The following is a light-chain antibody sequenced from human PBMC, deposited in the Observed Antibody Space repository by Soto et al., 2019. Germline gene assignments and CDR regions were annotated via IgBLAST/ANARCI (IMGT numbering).Light chain of an antibody. CDR2: HVT. J-gene: IGLJ1*01. CDR1: SSDVGTYNY. Sequence: QSALTQPASVSGSPGQSITISCTGTSSDVGTYNYVSWYQHYPGKAPKLMIYHVTIRPSGVSNRFSGSKSGNTASLTISGLQAEDEADYYCRSYTSTSTLVFGTGTKVTVL. CDR3: RSYTSTSTLV. V-gene: IGLV2-14*03.